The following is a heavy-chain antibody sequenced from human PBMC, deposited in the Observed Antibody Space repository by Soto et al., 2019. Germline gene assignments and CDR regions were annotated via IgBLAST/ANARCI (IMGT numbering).Heavy chain of an antibody. J-gene: IGHJ3*02. D-gene: IGHD6-13*01. Sequence: SVKVSCKASGYTFTSYDINWVRQATGQGLEWMGGIIPIFGTANYAQKFQGRVTITADESTSTAYMELSSLRSEDTAVYYCARVGIAQDFDIWGQGTMVTVSS. V-gene: IGHV1-69*13. CDR2: IIPIFGTA. CDR1: GYTFTSYD. CDR3: ARVGIAQDFDI.